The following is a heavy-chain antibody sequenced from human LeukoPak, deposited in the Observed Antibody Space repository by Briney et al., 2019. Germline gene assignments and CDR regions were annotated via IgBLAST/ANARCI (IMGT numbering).Heavy chain of an antibody. CDR3: ARDRGSQDY. CDR1: GFTVSSNY. D-gene: IGHD3-10*01. V-gene: IGHV3-7*05. J-gene: IGHJ4*02. Sequence: PGGSLRLSCAASGFTVSSNYMSWVRQAPGKGLEWVANIKQDGSEKHYVDSVKGRFTISRDNAKNSLYLQMNSLRAEDTAVYYCARDRGSQDYWGQGTLVTVSS. CDR2: IKQDGSEK.